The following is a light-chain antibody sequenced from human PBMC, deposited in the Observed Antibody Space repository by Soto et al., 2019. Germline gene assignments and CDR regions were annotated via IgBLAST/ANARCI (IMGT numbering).Light chain of an antibody. CDR1: QSISSY. CDR2: DAS. J-gene: IGKJ5*01. V-gene: IGKV3-11*01. CDR3: QQRSNLPLT. Sequence: EIVLTHSPATVSLSQGERATLSCTASQSISSYLAWYQQKPGQAPRLLIYDASNRATGIPARFSGSGSGTDFTLTISSLEPEDFAVYYCQQRSNLPLTFGQGTRLEIK.